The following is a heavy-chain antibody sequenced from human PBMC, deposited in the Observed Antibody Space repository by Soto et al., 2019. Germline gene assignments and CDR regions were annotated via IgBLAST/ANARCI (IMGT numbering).Heavy chain of an antibody. CDR1: GFTFSSYA. Sequence: GGSLRLSCAASGFTFSSYAMSWVRQAPGKGLEWVSAISSSGGSTYYADSVKGRFTISRDNSKNTLYLQMNSLRAEDTAVYYCAKAKDSSSWYPVYFQHWGQGTLVTAPQ. CDR3: AKAKDSSSWYPVYFQH. D-gene: IGHD6-13*01. V-gene: IGHV3-23*01. J-gene: IGHJ1*01. CDR2: ISSSGGST.